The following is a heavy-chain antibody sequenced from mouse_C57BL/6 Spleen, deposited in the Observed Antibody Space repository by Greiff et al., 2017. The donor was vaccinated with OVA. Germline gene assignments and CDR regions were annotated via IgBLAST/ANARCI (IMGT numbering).Heavy chain of an antibody. Sequence: VQGVESGAELVKPGASVKISCKASGYAFSSYWMNWVKQRPGKGLEWIGQIYPGDGDTNYNGKFKGKATLTADKSSSTAYMQLSSLTSEDSAVYFCARRMDYGGDYWGQGTTLTVSS. CDR1: GYAFSSYW. D-gene: IGHD2-4*01. CDR2: IYPGDGDT. V-gene: IGHV1-80*01. J-gene: IGHJ2*01. CDR3: ARRMDYGGDY.